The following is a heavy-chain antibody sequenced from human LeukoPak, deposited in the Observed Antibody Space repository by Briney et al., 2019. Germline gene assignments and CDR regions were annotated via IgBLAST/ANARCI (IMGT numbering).Heavy chain of an antibody. D-gene: IGHD2-2*01. CDR2: ISSSSSYI. V-gene: IGHV3-21*01. J-gene: IGHJ5*02. Sequence: GGSLRLSCAASGFTFSSYAMSWVRQAPGKGLEWVSSISSSSSYIYYADSVKGRFTISRDNAKNSLYLQMNSLRAEDTAVYYCARDGDIVVVPAAMDPWGQGTLVTVSS. CDR1: GFTFSSYA. CDR3: ARDGDIVVVPAAMDP.